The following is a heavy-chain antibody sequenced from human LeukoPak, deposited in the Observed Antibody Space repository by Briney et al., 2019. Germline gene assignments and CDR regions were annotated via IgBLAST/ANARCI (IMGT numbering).Heavy chain of an antibody. Sequence: GASVKVSCKASGYTFTGYYMHWVRQAPGQGLEWMGWINPNSGGTNYAQKFQGRVTMTRDTSISAAYMELSRLRSDDTTVYYCARGGTYSSSSSGYWGQGTLVTVSS. V-gene: IGHV1-2*02. J-gene: IGHJ4*02. CDR3: ARGGTYSSSSSGY. CDR2: INPNSGGT. D-gene: IGHD6-13*01. CDR1: GYTFTGYY.